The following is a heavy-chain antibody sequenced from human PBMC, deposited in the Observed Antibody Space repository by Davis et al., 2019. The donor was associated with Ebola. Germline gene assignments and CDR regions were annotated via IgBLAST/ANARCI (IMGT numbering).Heavy chain of an antibody. D-gene: IGHD3-22*01. CDR2: MNPSSGNT. V-gene: IGHV1-8*01. J-gene: IGHJ4*02. Sequence: ASVKVSCKASGYTFSNYDINWVRQATGQGLEWMGWMNPSSGNTGYAQRFQGRVTMTRDTSITTAYMELSSLRSEDTAVYYCARYDSSGYADFDYWGQGTLVTVSS. CDR1: GYTFSNYD. CDR3: ARYDSSGYADFDY.